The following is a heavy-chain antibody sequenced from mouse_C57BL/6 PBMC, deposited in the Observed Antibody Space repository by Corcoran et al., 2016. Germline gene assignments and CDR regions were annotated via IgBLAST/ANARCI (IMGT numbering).Heavy chain of an antibody. J-gene: IGHJ1*03. CDR3: ARNDGSTYWYCDV. CDR2: INTYSGVP. CDR1: GYTFTTYG. Sequence: QIQLVQSGPALKKPGETVKISCKASGYTFTTYGMSWVKQAPGKGLKWMGWINTYSGVPTYADDFKGRFAFSLETSASTAYLQINNLKNEDTATYFCARNDGSTYWYCDVWGTGTTVTVSS. D-gene: IGHD1-1*01. V-gene: IGHV9-3*01.